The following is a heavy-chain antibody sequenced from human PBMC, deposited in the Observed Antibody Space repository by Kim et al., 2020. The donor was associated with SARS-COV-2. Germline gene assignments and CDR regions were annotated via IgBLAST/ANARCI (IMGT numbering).Heavy chain of an antibody. V-gene: IGHV3-48*03. CDR1: GFTFSSYE. CDR2: ISSSGSTI. J-gene: IGHJ5*02. Sequence: GGSLRLSCAASGFTFSSYEMNWVRQAPGKGLEWVSYISSSGSTIYYADSVKGRFTISRDNAKNSLYLQMNSLRAEDTAVYYCARVPTTVTTRVSLPFPPRNNWFDPWGQGTLVTVSS. CDR3: ARVPTTVTTRVSLPFPPRNNWFDP. D-gene: IGHD4-17*01.